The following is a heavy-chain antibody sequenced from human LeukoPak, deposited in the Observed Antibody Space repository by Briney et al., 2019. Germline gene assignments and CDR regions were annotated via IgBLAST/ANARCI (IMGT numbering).Heavy chain of an antibody. CDR2: ISAYNGNT. CDR3: ASVYKYGMDV. V-gene: IGHV1-18*01. J-gene: IGHJ6*02. CDR1: GYTFTSYG. Sequence: GASVKVSCKASGYTFTSYGISWVRQAPGQGLEWMGWISAYNGNTNYAQKLQGRVTMTIDTSTSTAYMELRSLRSEDTAVYYCASVYKYGMDVWGQGTTVIVSS.